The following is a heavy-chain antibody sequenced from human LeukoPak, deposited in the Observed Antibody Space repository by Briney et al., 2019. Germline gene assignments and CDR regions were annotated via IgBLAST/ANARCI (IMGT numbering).Heavy chain of an antibody. CDR1: GGTFSSYA. CDR2: IIPILGIA. CDR3: ARDLVTMVRSHFPLVDWFDP. V-gene: IGHV1-69*04. Sequence: GASVKVSCKASGGTFSSYAISWVRQAPGQGLEWMGRIIPILGIANYAQKSQGRVTITADKSTSTAYMELSSLRSEDTAVYYCARDLVTMVRSHFPLVDWFDPWGQGTLVTVSS. J-gene: IGHJ5*02. D-gene: IGHD3-10*01.